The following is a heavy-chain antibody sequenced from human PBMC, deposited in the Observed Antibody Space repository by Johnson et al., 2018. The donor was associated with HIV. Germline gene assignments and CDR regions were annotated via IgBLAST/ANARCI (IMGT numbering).Heavy chain of an antibody. CDR3: AKDAAAAALRAFDN. Sequence: QVQLVESGGGVVQPGRSLRLSCAASGFTFSSYAMHWVRQAPGNGLEWVAGISYDGSNKYYAASLTGRFTISRDNSKNTLYLQMNSLRAEDTAVYYCAKDAAAAALRAFDNWGQGTMVTVSS. D-gene: IGHD6-13*01. J-gene: IGHJ3*02. CDR2: ISYDGSNK. CDR1: GFTFSSYA. V-gene: IGHV3-30*04.